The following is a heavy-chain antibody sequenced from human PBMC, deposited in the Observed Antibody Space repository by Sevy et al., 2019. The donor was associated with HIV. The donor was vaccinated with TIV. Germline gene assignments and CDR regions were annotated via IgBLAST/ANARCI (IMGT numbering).Heavy chain of an antibody. CDR1: GITFSTSV. CDR2: MKEDGSEK. J-gene: IGHJ4*02. V-gene: IGHV3-7*01. D-gene: IGHD5-18*01. Sequence: GGSLRLSCNASGITFSTSVMNWVRQSPDRGLEWVATMKEDGSEKSYVDSVKGRFTISRDNAKNSLYLQMNSLRVDDTALYYCVREGLGGFSYSLDCWGQGTLVTVSS. CDR3: VREGLGGFSYSLDC.